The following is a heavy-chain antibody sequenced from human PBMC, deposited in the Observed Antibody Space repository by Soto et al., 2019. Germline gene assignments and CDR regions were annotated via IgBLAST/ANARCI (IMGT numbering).Heavy chain of an antibody. J-gene: IGHJ5*02. CDR1: VGTFGSNA. CDR2: IIPIFGTR. Sequence: QVQLVQSGAEVKQPGSSVTVSCKPSVGTFGSNAFSWVRQAPGKGLEWVGGIIPIFGTRDYAQKFLGRLTLTADEPTRPVYMELSSLTSDDTAIYYCARDPVSGYRNPPWFHPWGQGALVTVSS. CDR3: ARDPVSGYRNPPWFHP. V-gene: IGHV1-69*12. D-gene: IGHD5-12*01.